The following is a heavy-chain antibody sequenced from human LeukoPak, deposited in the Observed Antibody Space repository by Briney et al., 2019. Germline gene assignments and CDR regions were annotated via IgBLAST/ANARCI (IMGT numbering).Heavy chain of an antibody. Sequence: VASVKVSCKASGYTFTGYYMHWVRQAPGQGLEWMGWINPNSGGTNYAQKFQGRVTMTRDMSISTAYMELSRLRSDDTAVYYCARDVPDDFWSGYYSPNYFDYWGQGTLVTVSS. CDR2: INPNSGGT. V-gene: IGHV1-2*02. CDR3: ARDVPDDFWSGYYSPNYFDY. CDR1: GYTFTGYY. D-gene: IGHD3-3*01. J-gene: IGHJ4*02.